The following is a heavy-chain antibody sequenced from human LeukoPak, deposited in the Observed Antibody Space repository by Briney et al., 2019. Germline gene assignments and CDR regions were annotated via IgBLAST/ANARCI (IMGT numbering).Heavy chain of an antibody. Sequence: SQTLSLTCTVSGCSISSGGYYWSWIRQHPGKGLEWIGYIYYSGSTYYNPSLKSRVTISVDTSKNQFSLKLSSVTAADTAVYYCARERDIVVVPAASGWFDPWGQGTLVTVSS. D-gene: IGHD2-2*01. J-gene: IGHJ5*02. CDR2: IYYSGST. V-gene: IGHV4-31*03. CDR1: GCSISSGGYY. CDR3: ARERDIVVVPAASGWFDP.